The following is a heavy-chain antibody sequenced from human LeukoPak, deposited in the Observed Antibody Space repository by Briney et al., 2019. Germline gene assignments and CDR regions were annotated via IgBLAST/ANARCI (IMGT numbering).Heavy chain of an antibody. D-gene: IGHD1-7*01. CDR3: ARGGPFTGPTSTPRASDY. Sequence: PGGSLRLSCAASGFTISSTYMSWVRQAPGKGVEWVSVIYSGGSTYYSDSVKGRFTISRDISKNTGYLQMNSLRAEDTAVYHCARGGPFTGPTSTPRASDYWGQGSLVTVSS. V-gene: IGHV3-66*01. CDR2: IYSGGST. CDR1: GFTISSTY. J-gene: IGHJ4*02.